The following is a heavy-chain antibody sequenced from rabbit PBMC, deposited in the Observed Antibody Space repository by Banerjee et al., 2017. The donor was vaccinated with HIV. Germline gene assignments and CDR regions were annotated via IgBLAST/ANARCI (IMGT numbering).Heavy chain of an antibody. Sequence: QEQLEESGGGLVQPGASMTLTCTASGFSFSNKYYMCWVRQAPGKGLEWTACIYGGSSGSTYYASWAKGRFTISKTSSTTVTLQMTSLTAADTATYFCARDGSGRRDPFKLWGPGTLVTVS. J-gene: IGHJ4*01. CDR3: ARDGSGRRDPFKL. CDR1: GFSFSNKYY. D-gene: IGHD1-1*01. CDR2: IYGGSSGST. V-gene: IGHV1S45*01.